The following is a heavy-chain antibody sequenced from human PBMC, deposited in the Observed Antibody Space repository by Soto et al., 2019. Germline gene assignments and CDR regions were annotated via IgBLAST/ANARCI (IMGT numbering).Heavy chain of an antibody. CDR1: GYTFSDYD. CDR3: GRVTIAVAGWAFDY. V-gene: IGHV1-18*04. Sequence: QVQLVQSGAEVKKPGASVKVSCKASGYTFSDYDISWVRQAPGQGLEWMAWISTNNGNTDHAQKLQGRVTMTTDTSTTTAYMELRSLRSDDTAVYYCGRVTIAVAGWAFDYWGQGTLVTVSS. D-gene: IGHD6-19*01. CDR2: ISTNNGNT. J-gene: IGHJ4*02.